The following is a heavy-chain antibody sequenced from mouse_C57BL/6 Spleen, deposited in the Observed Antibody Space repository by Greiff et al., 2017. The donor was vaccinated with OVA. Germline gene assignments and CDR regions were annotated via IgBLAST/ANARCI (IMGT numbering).Heavy chain of an antibody. Sequence: VQLQQSGPGLVQPSQSLSITCTVSGFSFTSYGVHWVRQSPGKGLEWLGVIWSGGSTAYNAAFISRLSISKDNSKSQVFFKMNSLQADVTAIYYCARSATVVVDFDYWGQGTTLTVSS. CDR1: GFSFTSYG. V-gene: IGHV2-2*01. CDR2: IWSGGST. D-gene: IGHD1-1*01. J-gene: IGHJ2*01. CDR3: ARSATVVVDFDY.